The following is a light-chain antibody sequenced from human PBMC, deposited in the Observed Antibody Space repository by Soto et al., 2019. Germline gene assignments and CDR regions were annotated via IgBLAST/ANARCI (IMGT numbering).Light chain of an antibody. V-gene: IGKV3-15*01. CDR3: QQYKNWPHFT. J-gene: IGKJ3*01. CDR1: QSVSTK. CDR2: GAS. Sequence: EIVMTQSPATLSVSPGERATLSCRASQSVSTKLAWYRQKPGQAPRLLIYGASTRAAGIPARFSGSGSRTEFTLTINSLQSEDFAVYYCQQYKNWPHFTFGPGTTVDIK.